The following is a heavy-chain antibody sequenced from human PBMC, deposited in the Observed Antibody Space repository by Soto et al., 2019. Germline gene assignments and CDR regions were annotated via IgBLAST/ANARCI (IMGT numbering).Heavy chain of an antibody. CDR1: GFTFSSYA. D-gene: IGHD3-10*01. V-gene: IGHV3-30-3*01. CDR3: ARDPQGSYCYIDY. J-gene: IGHJ4*02. Sequence: GGSLRLSCAASGFTFSSYAIHWVRQAPGKGLEWVTIISKDGNSKHYADSVKGRFTISRDNSKNTLFLQMNSLRAEDTAVYYCARDPQGSYCYIDYWGQGTPVTVSS. CDR2: ISKDGNSK.